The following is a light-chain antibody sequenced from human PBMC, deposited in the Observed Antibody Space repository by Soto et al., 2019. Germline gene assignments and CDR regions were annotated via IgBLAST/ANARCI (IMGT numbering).Light chain of an antibody. V-gene: IGKV3-11*01. J-gene: IGKJ3*01. CDR1: QSVGGD. CDR2: AAS. CDR3: QQRSSWPLT. Sequence: EIVLTQSPVTLSSSPGERVTLSCRVSQSVGGDLVWYQQKPGQAPRLLIDAASTRATGIPARFSGSGSGTDFTLTISSLEPEDFAVYYCQQRSSWPLTFGPGTKVDIK.